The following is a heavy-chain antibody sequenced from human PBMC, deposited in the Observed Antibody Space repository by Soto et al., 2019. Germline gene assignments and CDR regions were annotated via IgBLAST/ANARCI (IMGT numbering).Heavy chain of an antibody. CDR2: INHSGST. Sequence: SETLSLTCAVYGGSFSGYYWSWIRQPPGKGLEWIGEINHSGSTNYNPSLKSRVTISVDTSKNQFSLKLSSVTAADTAVYYCARGAPVVAAHWFDPWGQGTLVTVSS. D-gene: IGHD2-15*01. J-gene: IGHJ5*02. V-gene: IGHV4-34*01. CDR1: GGSFSGYY. CDR3: ARGAPVVAAHWFDP.